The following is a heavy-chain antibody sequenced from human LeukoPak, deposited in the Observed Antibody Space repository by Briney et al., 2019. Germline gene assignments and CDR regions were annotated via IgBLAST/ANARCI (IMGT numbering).Heavy chain of an antibody. Sequence: PSETLSLTCTVSGFSLSIDGYYWSWIRQYPGKGLEWIGYIFYGGHTYYNPSLKSRLTISLETSTDQFSLKLSSVTAADTAVYYCARGYSANAMDVWGQGTTVTVSS. V-gene: IGHV4-31*03. J-gene: IGHJ6*02. CDR2: IFYGGHT. CDR1: GFSLSIDGYY. D-gene: IGHD3-16*02. CDR3: ARGYSANAMDV.